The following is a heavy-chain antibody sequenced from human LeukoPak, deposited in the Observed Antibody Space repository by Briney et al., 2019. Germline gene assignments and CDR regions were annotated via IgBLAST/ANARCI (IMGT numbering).Heavy chain of an antibody. D-gene: IGHD3-16*01. CDR3: AGQLFGTWNY. J-gene: IGHJ4*02. Sequence: GDLRLSCVASGFTFGAYWMHWVRRVPGKGLVWVSSIKTDGTYTNYADSVKGRFTISRDNAKNTLYLQMNSLRAEDTAVYYCAGQLFGTWNYWGQGTQVTVSS. CDR1: GFTFGAYW. V-gene: IGHV3-74*01. CDR2: IKTDGTYT.